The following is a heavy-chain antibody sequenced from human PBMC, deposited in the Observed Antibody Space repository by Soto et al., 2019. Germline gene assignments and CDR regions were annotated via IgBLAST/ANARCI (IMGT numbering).Heavy chain of an antibody. Sequence: GESLKISCKGSGYSFAGYWITWVRQKPGKGLEWMGRIDPSDSQTYYSPSFQGHVTISADKSISAVYLQWGSLKASDTAMYYCARLYCSSSTCDSWFDPWGQGTLVTVSS. CDR1: GYSFAGYW. V-gene: IGHV5-10-1*01. D-gene: IGHD2-2*01. CDR3: ARLYCSSSTCDSWFDP. J-gene: IGHJ5*02. CDR2: IDPSDSQT.